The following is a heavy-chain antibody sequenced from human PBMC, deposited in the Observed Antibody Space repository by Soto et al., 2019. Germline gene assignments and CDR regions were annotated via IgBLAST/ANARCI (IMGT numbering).Heavy chain of an antibody. CDR2: MNPNSGNT. CDR3: ARGLIDFWSGYEGCYYYYMDV. D-gene: IGHD3-3*01. J-gene: IGHJ6*03. Sequence: ASVQVSCKASGYTFTSYDINWVRQATGQGLERMGWMNPNSGNTGYAQKFQGRVTMTRNTSISTAYMELSSLRSEDTAVYYCARGLIDFWSGYEGCYYYYMDVWGKGTTVTVSS. CDR1: GYTFTSYD. V-gene: IGHV1-8*01.